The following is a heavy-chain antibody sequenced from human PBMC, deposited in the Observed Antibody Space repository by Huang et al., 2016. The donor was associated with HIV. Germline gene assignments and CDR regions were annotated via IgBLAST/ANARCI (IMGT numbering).Heavy chain of an antibody. V-gene: IGHV3-30*18. Sequence: QVQLVESGGGVVQPGRSLRLSCAASGFSFSMFNMHWVRQAPGKGLEGVAVISYDGSNEDYVESVKGRFTISRDNSKNTLYLQMNSLRPEDTAVYYCAKRFSAYDYFDSWGQGTLVTVSS. D-gene: IGHD5-12*01. CDR1: GFSFSMFN. CDR3: AKRFSAYDYFDS. CDR2: ISYDGSNE. J-gene: IGHJ4*02.